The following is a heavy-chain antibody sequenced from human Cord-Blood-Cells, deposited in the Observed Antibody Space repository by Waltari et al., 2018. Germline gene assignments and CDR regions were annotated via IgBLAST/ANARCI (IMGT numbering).Heavy chain of an antibody. CDR3: ARVDYSSSSRWFDP. J-gene: IGHJ5*02. CDR2: INPNGGGT. V-gene: IGHV1-2*02. Sequence: QVQLVQSGAEVKKPGASVKVSCKASGYTFTGYYMHWVRPAPGQGLEWMGWINPNGGGTKYAQKFQGRVTMTRDTSISTAYMELSRLRSDDTAVYYCARVDYSSSSRWFDPWGQGTLVTVSS. CDR1: GYTFTGYY. D-gene: IGHD6-6*01.